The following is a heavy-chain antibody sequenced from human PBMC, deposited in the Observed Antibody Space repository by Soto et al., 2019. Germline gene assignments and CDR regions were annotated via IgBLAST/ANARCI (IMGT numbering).Heavy chain of an antibody. CDR1: GYTFTSYA. Sequence: ASVKVSCKASGYTFTSYAMHWVRQAPGQRLEWMGWINAGNGNTKYSQKFQGRVTITRDTSASTAYMELSSLRSEDTAVYYCATYIAAAVWFVMDVWGQGTTVTVSS. V-gene: IGHV1-3*01. J-gene: IGHJ6*02. CDR2: INAGNGNT. CDR3: ATYIAAAVWFVMDV. D-gene: IGHD6-13*01.